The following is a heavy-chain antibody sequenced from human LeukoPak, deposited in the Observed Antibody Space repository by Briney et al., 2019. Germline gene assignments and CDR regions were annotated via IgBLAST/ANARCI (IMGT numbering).Heavy chain of an antibody. V-gene: IGHV1-69*04. Sequence: SVKVSCKASGGTFSSYAISWVRQAPGQGLEWMGRIIPILGIANYAQKFQGRVTITADESTSTAYMELSSLRSEDTAVYYCARDGYSSSWYGNWFDPWGQGTLVTVSS. CDR1: GGTFSSYA. J-gene: IGHJ5*02. CDR2: IIPILGIA. D-gene: IGHD6-13*01. CDR3: ARDGYSSSWYGNWFDP.